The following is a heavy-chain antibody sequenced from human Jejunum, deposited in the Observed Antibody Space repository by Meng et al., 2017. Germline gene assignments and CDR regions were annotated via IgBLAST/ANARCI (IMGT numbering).Heavy chain of an antibody. Sequence: GESLKISCTGSGYDFTSHWIGWVRQMPGKGLEWMGLIYPGDSDARYSPSFEGQVTISADKSISTAYLQWSSLKASDTAIYYCARQWPVINYYYGMDVWGQGTTVTVSS. CDR2: IYPGDSDA. V-gene: IGHV5-51*01. CDR1: GYDFTSHW. J-gene: IGHJ6*02. D-gene: IGHD5-12*01. CDR3: ARQWPVINYYYGMDV.